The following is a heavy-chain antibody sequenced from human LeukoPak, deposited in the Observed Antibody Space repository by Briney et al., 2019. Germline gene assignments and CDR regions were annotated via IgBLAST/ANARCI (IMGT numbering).Heavy chain of an antibody. Sequence: GGSLRLSCAASGFTFSSYSMNWVRQAPGKGLEWVSSISSTSSYIYYADSVKGRFTISRDNAKNLLYLQMNSLRAEHTAVYDCAKDFYGSGRYYDYDAFDVWGQGTMVTVSS. V-gene: IGHV3-21*01. J-gene: IGHJ3*01. CDR3: AKDFYGSGRYYDYDAFDV. CDR1: GFTFSSYS. D-gene: IGHD3-10*01. CDR2: ISSTSSYI.